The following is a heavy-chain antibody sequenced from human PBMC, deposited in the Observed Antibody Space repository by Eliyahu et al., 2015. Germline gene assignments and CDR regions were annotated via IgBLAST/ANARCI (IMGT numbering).Heavy chain of an antibody. CDR2: IIPIFGTA. Sequence: QVQLVQSGAEVKKPGSSVKVSCKASGGTFSSYAISWVLQAPGQGLEWMGGIIPIFGTANYAQKFQGRVTITADESTSTAYMELSSLRSEDTAVYYCARAAKVITMIVPAAFYYGMDVWGQGTTVTVSS. J-gene: IGHJ6*02. D-gene: IGHD3-22*01. CDR1: GGTFSSYA. CDR3: ARAAKVITMIVPAAFYYGMDV. V-gene: IGHV1-69*01.